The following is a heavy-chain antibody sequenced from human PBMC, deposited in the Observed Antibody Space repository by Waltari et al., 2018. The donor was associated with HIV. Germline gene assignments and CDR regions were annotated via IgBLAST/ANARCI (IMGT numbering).Heavy chain of an antibody. CDR3: AKVYTEGVSFDY. Sequence: VQLLESGCGLVQPGGSMRLSCAASGFTLRSYAMSWVRQPPGKGVECVTTITNAGGGIYYADSVKGRFIISRDNSRNTLSLQMNSLRADDTAVYYCAKVYTEGVSFDYWGQGTLVTVSS. V-gene: IGHV3-23*01. CDR1: GFTLRSYA. J-gene: IGHJ4*02. CDR2: ITNAGGGI. D-gene: IGHD3-16*01.